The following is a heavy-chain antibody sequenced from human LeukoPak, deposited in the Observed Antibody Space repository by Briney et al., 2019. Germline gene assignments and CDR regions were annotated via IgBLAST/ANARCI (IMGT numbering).Heavy chain of an antibody. Sequence: WASVKVSCKASGYTFTSYGISWVRQAPGQGLEWMGSISPYTGNTKYAERFQDRVIMTTDTSTRTAYMELRSLRSDDTAVFYCARDQCDSVWGSYRPYFDYWGRGTLVTVSS. V-gene: IGHV1-18*04. CDR3: ARDQCDSVWGSYRPYFDY. CDR2: ISPYTGNT. J-gene: IGHJ4*02. CDR1: GYTFTSYG. D-gene: IGHD3-16*02.